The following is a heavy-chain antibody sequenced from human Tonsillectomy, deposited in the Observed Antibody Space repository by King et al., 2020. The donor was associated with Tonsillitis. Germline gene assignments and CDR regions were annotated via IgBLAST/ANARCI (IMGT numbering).Heavy chain of an antibody. V-gene: IGHV3-21*01. J-gene: IGHJ4*02. CDR1: GFAFSTYS. D-gene: IGHD4-17*01. Sequence: EVQLVESGGGLVKPGGSLRLSCAASGFAFSTYSMNWVRQAPGKGLDWVSSISGSSDYIYYADSVKGRFTISRDNAKNSLYLQMNSLRAEDTAVYFCARDPLPGYGDYGGGDYWGQGTLVTVSS. CDR2: ISGSSDYI. CDR3: ARDPLPGYGDYGGGDY.